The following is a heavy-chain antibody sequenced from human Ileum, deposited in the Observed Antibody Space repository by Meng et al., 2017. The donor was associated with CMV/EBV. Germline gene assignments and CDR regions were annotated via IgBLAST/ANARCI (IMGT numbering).Heavy chain of an antibody. V-gene: IGHV4-38-2*02. CDR2: IYHSGST. CDR3: AREMVSGSGSNYVLGTRTGLDY. CDR1: GYSISSGYY. D-gene: IGHD1-26*01. J-gene: IGHJ4*02. Sequence: GSLRLSCTVFGYSISSGYYWGWIRQPPGKGLEWIGSIYHSGSTYYNPSLKSRVTISVDTSKNQFSLKLSSVTAADTAVYYCAREMVSGSGSNYVLGTRTGLDYWGQGTLVNVSS.